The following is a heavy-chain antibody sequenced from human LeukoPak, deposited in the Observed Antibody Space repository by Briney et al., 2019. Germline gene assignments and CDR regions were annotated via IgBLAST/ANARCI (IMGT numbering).Heavy chain of an antibody. V-gene: IGHV3-21*01. CDR2: ISSSSSSYI. Sequence: GGSLRLSCAASGFTFSSYSMNWVRQAPGKGLEWVSSISSSSSSYIYYADSVKGRFTISRDNAKNSLYLQMNSLRAEDTAVYYCARDTEPCGGDCHLEYYFDYWGQGTLVTVSS. CDR1: GFTFSSYS. D-gene: IGHD2-21*02. CDR3: ARDTEPCGGDCHLEYYFDY. J-gene: IGHJ4*02.